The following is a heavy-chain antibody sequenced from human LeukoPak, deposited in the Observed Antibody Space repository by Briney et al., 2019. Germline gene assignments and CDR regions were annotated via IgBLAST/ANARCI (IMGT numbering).Heavy chain of an antibody. CDR2: IRSKAYGGTT. CDR1: GFTFGDYA. CDR3: TRDQRYCSGGSCSYANWFDP. D-gene: IGHD2-15*01. Sequence: GRSLRLSCTASGFTFGDYAMSWVRQAPGKGLEWVGFIRSKAYGGTTGYAASVKGRFTISRDDSKSIAYLQMNSLKTEDTAVYYCTRDQRYCSGGSCSYANWFDPWGQGTLVTVSS. V-gene: IGHV3-49*04. J-gene: IGHJ5*02.